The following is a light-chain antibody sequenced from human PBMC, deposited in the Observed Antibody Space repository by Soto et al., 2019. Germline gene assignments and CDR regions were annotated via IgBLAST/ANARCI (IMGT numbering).Light chain of an antibody. V-gene: IGLV2-11*01. CDR1: SSYVGGYNY. CDR3: CSYAGSYTDV. CDR2: DVS. J-gene: IGLJ1*01. Sequence: SVLAHPRSVSGSPGQSGTISCTGNSSYVGGYNYVSWYQQHPGKAPKLMIYDVSKRPSGVPDRFSGSKSGNTASLTISGLQAEDEADYYCCSYAGSYTDVFGTGNKVTVL.